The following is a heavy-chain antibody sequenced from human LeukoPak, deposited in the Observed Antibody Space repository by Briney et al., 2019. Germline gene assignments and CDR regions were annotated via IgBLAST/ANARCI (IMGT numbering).Heavy chain of an antibody. CDR1: GGSFSGYY. V-gene: IGHV4-34*01. Sequence: PSETLSLTCAVYGGSFSGYYWSWIRQPPGKGLEWIGEINHSGSTNYNPSLKSRVTISVDTSKNQFSLKLSSVTAADTAVYYCARVFGYCSGGSCLEFDYWGQGTLVTVSS. CDR2: INHSGST. CDR3: ARVFGYCSGGSCLEFDY. J-gene: IGHJ4*02. D-gene: IGHD2-15*01.